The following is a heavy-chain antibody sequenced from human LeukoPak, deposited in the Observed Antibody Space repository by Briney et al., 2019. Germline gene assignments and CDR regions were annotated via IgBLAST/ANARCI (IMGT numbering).Heavy chain of an antibody. J-gene: IGHJ4*02. V-gene: IGHV4-59*01. Sequence: SETLSLTCTVSGASISSYYWSWIRQPPGKGLEWIGYVYHSGITHYNPSLKSRVTISVDTSKNQFSLKLTSVAAADTAVYYCASGPYPAAGTDHQFDYWGQGTLVTVFS. CDR1: GASISSYY. CDR3: ASGPYPAAGTDHQFDY. CDR2: VYHSGIT. D-gene: IGHD6-13*01.